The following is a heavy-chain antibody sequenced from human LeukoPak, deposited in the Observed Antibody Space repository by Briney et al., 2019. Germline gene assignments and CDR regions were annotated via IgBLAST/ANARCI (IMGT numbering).Heavy chain of an antibody. V-gene: IGHV4-39*07. Sequence: SETLSLTCTVSGGSISSSSYYWGWIRQPPGKGLEWIGSIYYSGTTYYNPSLRGRVTISVDTSKNQFSLKLSSVTAADTAVYYCARGSESYSSGWKFDYWGQGTLVAVSS. CDR2: IYYSGTT. CDR3: ARGSESYSSGWKFDY. CDR1: GGSISSSSYY. J-gene: IGHJ4*02. D-gene: IGHD6-19*01.